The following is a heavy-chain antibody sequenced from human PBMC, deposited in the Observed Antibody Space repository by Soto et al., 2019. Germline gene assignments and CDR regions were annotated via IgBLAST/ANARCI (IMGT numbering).Heavy chain of an antibody. CDR3: ARRSRLGKGYYYESSGYYEAFXM. J-gene: IGHJ3*02. Sequence: APVKLSRKASAYTFTSSGVSCVRQAPGQGIEWMGWISAYNGNTNYAQKLQGRVTMTTDTSTSTAYMEMRSLRSDDTAVYYCARRSRLGKGYYYESSGYYEAFXMWGQGTMVTVSS. CDR2: ISAYNGNT. CDR1: AYTFTSSG. V-gene: IGHV1-18*01. D-gene: IGHD3-22*01.